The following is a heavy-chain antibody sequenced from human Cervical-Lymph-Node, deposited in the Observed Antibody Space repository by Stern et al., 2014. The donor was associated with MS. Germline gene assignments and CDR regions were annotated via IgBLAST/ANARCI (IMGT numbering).Heavy chain of an antibody. J-gene: IGHJ4*02. Sequence: QVQLVQSGPEVKKPGASVMVSCKTSGYTFTNYYIHWVRQAPGQGLAWMGIINPNASVTASAQKFQGRLTMTRDTSTTTVHTMLITLTSEDTAMYYCTRAVGGVGREWGQGTLVFVSS. CDR1: GYTFTNYY. CDR2: INPNASVT. CDR3: TRAVGGVGRE. V-gene: IGHV1-46*01. D-gene: IGHD3-16*01.